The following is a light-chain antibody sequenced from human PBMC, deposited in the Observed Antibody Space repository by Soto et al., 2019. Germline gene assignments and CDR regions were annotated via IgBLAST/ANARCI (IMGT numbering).Light chain of an antibody. Sequence: QSALTQPRSVSGSLGQSVTISCTGSSSDVGGFNRVSWYQQPPRTAPKLMIYEVNNRPSGVPDRFSGSKSGNMASLTISGLQGEDEATYYCSSYGGNYNVVFGGGTKLTVL. V-gene: IGLV2-11*01. CDR2: EVN. CDR1: SSDVGGFNR. J-gene: IGLJ2*01. CDR3: SSYGGNYNVV.